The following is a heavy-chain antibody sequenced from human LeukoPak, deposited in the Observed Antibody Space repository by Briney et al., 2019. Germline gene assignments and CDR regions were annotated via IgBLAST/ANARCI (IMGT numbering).Heavy chain of an antibody. CDR1: GHTFTSYY. CDR3: ARIEGRTAMVTD. CDR2: IKPSGGNT. V-gene: IGHV1-46*01. Sequence: ASVKVSCKASGHTFTSYYMHWVRQAPGQGLEWMGIIKPSGGNTNYAQKFQGRVTMTRDTSTSTVYMELSSLRSEDTAVYYCARIEGRTAMVTDWGQGTLVIVSS. J-gene: IGHJ4*02. D-gene: IGHD5-18*01.